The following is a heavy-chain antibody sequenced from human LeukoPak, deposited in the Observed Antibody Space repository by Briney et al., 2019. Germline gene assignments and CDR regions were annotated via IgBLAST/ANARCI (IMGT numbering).Heavy chain of an antibody. CDR3: ARDRLTEITMIAFEY. Sequence: PGGSLRLSCTGSGFIFSTYWMHWVRQAPGKGLVWVSRIKTDGSTKYYADSVKGRFAVSRDNAKNSLYLQMNSLRAEDTAVYYCARDRLTEITMIAFEYWGQGTLVTVSS. J-gene: IGHJ4*02. CDR2: IKTDGSTK. V-gene: IGHV3-74*01. CDR1: GFIFSTYW. D-gene: IGHD3-22*01.